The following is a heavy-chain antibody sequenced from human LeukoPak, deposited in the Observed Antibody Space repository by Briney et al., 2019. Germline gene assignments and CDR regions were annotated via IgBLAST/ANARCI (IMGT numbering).Heavy chain of an antibody. CDR3: ARRRTVVSDY. J-gene: IGHJ4*02. V-gene: IGHV4-34*01. CDR1: GGSFSGFY. D-gene: IGHD3-22*01. CDR2: INHSGST. Sequence: PWGTLSLTCAVYGGSFSGFYWSWIRQPPGKGLEWIAEINHSGSTNYNPSLKSRLTISVDTSKNQFSLKRSAVAGAETAVYYCARRRTVVSDYWGQGTLVTVSS.